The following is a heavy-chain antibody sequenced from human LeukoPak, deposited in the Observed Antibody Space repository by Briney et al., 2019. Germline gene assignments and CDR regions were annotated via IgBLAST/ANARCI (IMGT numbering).Heavy chain of an antibody. Sequence: GGSLRLSCAASGFTFSRYAMSWVRQAPGKGLEWVSIISGSGSPYYADSVKGRFTISRDNSKNTLYLQMNSLRAEDTAVYYCAKDRHNWDSSGYDYWGQGTLVTVSS. CDR2: ISGSGSP. CDR1: GFTFSRYA. J-gene: IGHJ4*02. D-gene: IGHD3-22*01. CDR3: AKDRHNWDSSGYDY. V-gene: IGHV3-23*01.